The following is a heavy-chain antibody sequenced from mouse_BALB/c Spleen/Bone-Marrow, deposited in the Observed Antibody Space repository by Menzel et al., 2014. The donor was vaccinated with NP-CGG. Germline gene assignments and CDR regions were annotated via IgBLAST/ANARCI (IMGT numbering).Heavy chain of an antibody. D-gene: IGHD2-1*01. J-gene: IGHJ4*01. Sequence: VQRVESEPELVKPGASVKISCKASGYSFTSYYIHWVKPRPGQGLEWIGWIFPGSGNTKYNEKFKGKATLTADTSSSTAYMQLSSLTSEDSAVYFCARHGNLRNYYAMDYWGQGTSVTVSS. CDR1: GYSFTSYY. CDR2: IFPGSGNT. CDR3: ARHGNLRNYYAMDY. V-gene: IGHV1-66*01.